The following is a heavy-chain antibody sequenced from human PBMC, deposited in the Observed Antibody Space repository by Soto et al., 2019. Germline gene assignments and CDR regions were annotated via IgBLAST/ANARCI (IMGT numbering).Heavy chain of an antibody. CDR3: ARDSPDSFWSGKTGYYYYYYMDV. J-gene: IGHJ6*03. CDR1: GYTFTSYV. V-gene: IGHV1-3*01. CDR2: INAGNGNT. Sequence: ASVKVSCKASGYTFTSYVMHWVRQAPGQRLEWMGWINAGNGNTKYSQKFQGRVTITRDTSASTAYMELSSLRSEDTAVYYCARDSPDSFWSGKTGYYYYYYMDVWGKGTTVTVSS. D-gene: IGHD3-3*01.